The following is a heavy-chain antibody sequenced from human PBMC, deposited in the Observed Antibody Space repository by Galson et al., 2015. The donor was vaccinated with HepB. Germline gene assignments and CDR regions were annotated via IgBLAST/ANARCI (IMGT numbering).Heavy chain of an antibody. CDR1: GYTFTGYY. CDR3: ARGGPLWFGELWYPI. Sequence: SVKVSCKASGYTFTGYYMHWVRQAPGQGLEWMGWINPNSGGTNYAQKFQGWVTMTRDTSISTAYMELSRLRSDDTAVYYCARGGPLWFGELWYPIWGQGTLVTVSS. CDR2: INPNSGGT. J-gene: IGHJ4*02. D-gene: IGHD3-10*01. V-gene: IGHV1-2*04.